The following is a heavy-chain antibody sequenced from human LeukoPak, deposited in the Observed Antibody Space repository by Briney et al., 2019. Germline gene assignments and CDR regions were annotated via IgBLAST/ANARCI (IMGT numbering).Heavy chain of an antibody. CDR1: GFTFSSYS. J-gene: IGHJ6*02. CDR2: ISSSSSYI. CDR3: ARVGSYDFWSGIHYYYGMDV. Sequence: GGSLRLSCAASGFTFSSYSMNWVRQAPGKGLEWVSSISSSSSYIYYADSVKGRFTISRDNAKNTLYLQMNSLRAEDTAVYYCARVGSYDFWSGIHYYYGMDVWGQGTTVTVSS. D-gene: IGHD3-3*01. V-gene: IGHV3-21*01.